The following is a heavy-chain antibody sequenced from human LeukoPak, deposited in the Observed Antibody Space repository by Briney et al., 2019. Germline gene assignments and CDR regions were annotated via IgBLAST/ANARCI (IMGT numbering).Heavy chain of an antibody. D-gene: IGHD3-16*01. V-gene: IGHV3-11*01. J-gene: IGHJ6*03. CDR3: AREVGLYYYYYMDV. CDR1: GFTFSDYY. CDR2: ISSSGSTI. Sequence: GGSLRLSCAASGFTFSDYYMSWFRQAPGKGLEWVSYISSSGSTIYYADSVKGRFTISRDNAKNSLYLQMNSLRAEDTAVYYCAREVGLYYYYYMDVWGKGTTVTVSS.